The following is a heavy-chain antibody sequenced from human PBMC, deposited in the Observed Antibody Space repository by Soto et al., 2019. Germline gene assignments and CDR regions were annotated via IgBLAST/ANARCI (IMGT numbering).Heavy chain of an antibody. V-gene: IGHV1-18*01. CDR3: ARRGASPYYGMDV. J-gene: IGHJ6*02. CDR2: ISGYNGNT. Sequence: ASVKVSCKASGYTFTNFGISWVRQAPGQGLEWMGWISGYNGNTNYAQKLQGRVTMTTDTSTSSAYMDLRSLGSDDTAVYYCARRGASPYYGMDVWGQGTTVTVSS. CDR1: GYTFTNFG. D-gene: IGHD1-26*01.